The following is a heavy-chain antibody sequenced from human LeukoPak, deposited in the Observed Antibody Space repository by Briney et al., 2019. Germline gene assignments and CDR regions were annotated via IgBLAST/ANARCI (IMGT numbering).Heavy chain of an antibody. J-gene: IGHJ3*02. V-gene: IGHV5-51*01. CDR2: IYPGDSDT. CDR1: GYSFTSYW. Sequence: GESLKSFCKGSGYSFTSYWIVWVRQMPGKGLVWMGIIYPGDSDTRYSPSFQGQVTTSADKSTSTAYLQWSSLKASDTAKYYCARLGGGYCSSTSCQRNAFDIWGQGTMVTVSS. D-gene: IGHD2-2*01. CDR3: ARLGGGYCSSTSCQRNAFDI.